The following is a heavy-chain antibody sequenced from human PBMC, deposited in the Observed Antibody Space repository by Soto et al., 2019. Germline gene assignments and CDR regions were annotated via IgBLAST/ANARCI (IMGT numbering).Heavy chain of an antibody. Sequence: QVQLVQSGAEVKKPGSSVKVSCKASGDTFSSYAISWVRQAPGQGLEWMGGIIPIFGTANYAQKFQGRVTITADESTSTAYMELSSLRSEDTAVYYCARDGSGYRSRASPMDVWDHGTTVTVSS. V-gene: IGHV1-69*01. D-gene: IGHD3-22*01. CDR1: GDTFSSYA. CDR2: IIPIFGTA. J-gene: IGHJ6*02. CDR3: ARDGSGYRSRASPMDV.